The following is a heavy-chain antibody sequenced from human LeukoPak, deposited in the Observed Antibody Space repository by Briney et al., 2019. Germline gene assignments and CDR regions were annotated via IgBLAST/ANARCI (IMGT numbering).Heavy chain of an antibody. J-gene: IGHJ4*02. Sequence: ASVTVSCKASGYTFTSYYMHWVRQAPGQGLEWMGIINPSGGSTSYAQKFQGRVTMTRDTSTSTVYMELSSLRSEDTAVYYCARGHRRGRGSSWYYFDYWGQGTLVTVSS. V-gene: IGHV1-46*01. CDR2: INPSGGST. CDR3: ARGHRRGRGSSWYYFDY. D-gene: IGHD6-13*01. CDR1: GYTFTSYY.